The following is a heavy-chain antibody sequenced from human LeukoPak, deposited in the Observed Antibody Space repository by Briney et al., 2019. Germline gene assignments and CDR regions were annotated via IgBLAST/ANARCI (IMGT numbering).Heavy chain of an antibody. V-gene: IGHV3-7*01. CDR3: AREIPGGAVFLDS. CDR1: GFTFSSYW. J-gene: IGHJ4*02. D-gene: IGHD1-26*01. CDR2: IKEDGSEK. Sequence: PGGSLRLSCAASGFTFSSYWMSWVRQAPGKGLEWVANIKEDGSEKYYVDSVKGRLTISRDNAKNSLFLQMNSLRAEDSAVYYCAREIPGGAVFLDSWGQGTLVTVSS.